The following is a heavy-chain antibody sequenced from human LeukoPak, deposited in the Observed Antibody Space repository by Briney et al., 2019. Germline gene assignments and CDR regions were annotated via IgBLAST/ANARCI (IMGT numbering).Heavy chain of an antibody. CDR1: GGTFSSYA. Sequence: ASVKVSCKASGGTFSSYAISWVRRAPGQGLEWMGWISAYNGNTNYAQKLQGRVTMTTDTSTSTAYMELRSLRSDDTAVYYCARSYLYDFWSGYYLRRDYYYYGMDVWGQGTTVTVSS. D-gene: IGHD3-3*01. J-gene: IGHJ6*02. CDR2: ISAYNGNT. V-gene: IGHV1-18*01. CDR3: ARSYLYDFWSGYYLRRDYYYYGMDV.